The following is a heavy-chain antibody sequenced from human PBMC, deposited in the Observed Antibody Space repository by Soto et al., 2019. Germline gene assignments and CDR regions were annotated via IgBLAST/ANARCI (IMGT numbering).Heavy chain of an antibody. CDR1: GYSFTSYW. CDR3: ARVDPKYVWGSYRPSPFDY. Sequence: PGESLKISCKGSGYSFTSYWISWVRQMPGKGLEWMGRIDPSDSYTNYSPSFQGHVTISADKSISTAYLQWSSLKASDTAMYYCARVDPKYVWGSYRPSPFDYWGQGTLVTVAS. D-gene: IGHD3-16*02. J-gene: IGHJ4*02. V-gene: IGHV5-10-1*01. CDR2: IDPSDSYT.